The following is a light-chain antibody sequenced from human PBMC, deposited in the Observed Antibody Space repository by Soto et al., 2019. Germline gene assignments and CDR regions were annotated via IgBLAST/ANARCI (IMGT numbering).Light chain of an antibody. V-gene: IGKV1-13*02. CDR2: DDS. CDR3: QQFNSYPPLT. Sequence: AIQLTQSPSSLSASVGDRVTITCRASQGISGDLAWYQQKPGKAPKLLIYDDSSLEGGVPSRFSGSGSGRDFTLTISSLQPEDFATYYCQQFNSYPPLTFGGGTKVEIK. CDR1: QGISGD. J-gene: IGKJ4*01.